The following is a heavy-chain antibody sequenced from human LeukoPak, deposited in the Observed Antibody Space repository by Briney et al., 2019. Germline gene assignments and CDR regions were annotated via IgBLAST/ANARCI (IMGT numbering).Heavy chain of an antibody. D-gene: IGHD6-13*01. J-gene: IGHJ4*02. V-gene: IGHV4-61*02. CDR2: IYTSGST. CDR1: GGSISSGSYY. CDR3: ARAAWYSNAPDY. Sequence: SETLSLTCTVSGGSISSGSYYWSWIRQPAGKGLEWIGRIYTSGSTNYNPSLKSRVTISVDTSKNQFSLKLSSVTAADTAVYYCARAAWYSNAPDYWGQGTLVTVSS.